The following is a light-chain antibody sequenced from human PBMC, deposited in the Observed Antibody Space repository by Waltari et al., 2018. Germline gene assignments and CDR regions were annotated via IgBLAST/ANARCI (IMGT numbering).Light chain of an antibody. J-gene: IGLJ2*01. CDR1: SSAIGGYHY. Sequence: QSALTQPASVSGSPGQWITISCTGTSSAIGGYHYVFWYQQHPGKAPKLMIFGVTKRPSGFSDRFSCSKSGNTASLTISGLHTDDESDYYCSSYTSTNTVIFGGGTKVTVL. V-gene: IGLV2-14*03. CDR2: GVT. CDR3: SSYTSTNTVI.